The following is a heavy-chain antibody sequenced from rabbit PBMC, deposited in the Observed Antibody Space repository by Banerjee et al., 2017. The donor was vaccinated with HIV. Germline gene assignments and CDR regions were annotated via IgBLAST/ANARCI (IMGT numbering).Heavy chain of an antibody. J-gene: IGHJ4*01. CDR2: INTSSGNT. D-gene: IGHD1-1*01. Sequence: EESGGGLVQPEGSLALTCTASGFDISGRDWICWVRQGPGTGLEWNGCINTSSGNTVYATWAKGRFAISKTSWTTVTLQMTSLTAADTATYFCARTGSGNYWLWGPGTLVTVS. V-gene: IGHV1S45*01. CDR3: ARTGSGNYWL. CDR1: GFDISGRDW.